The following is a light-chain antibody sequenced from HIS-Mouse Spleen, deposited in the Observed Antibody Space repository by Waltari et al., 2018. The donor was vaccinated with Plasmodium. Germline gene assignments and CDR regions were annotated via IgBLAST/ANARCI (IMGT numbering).Light chain of an antibody. CDR1: ALPKTY. V-gene: IGLV3-10*01. CDR3: YSTDSSGNHRV. J-gene: IGLJ3*02. CDR2: EDS. Sequence: SYELTQPPSVSVSPGHTARITCSGDALPKTYAYRYQQKPGQAPVLVIYEDSKRPPGIPERFSGSSSGTMATLTISGAQVEDEADYYCYSTDSSGNHRVFGGGTKLTVL.